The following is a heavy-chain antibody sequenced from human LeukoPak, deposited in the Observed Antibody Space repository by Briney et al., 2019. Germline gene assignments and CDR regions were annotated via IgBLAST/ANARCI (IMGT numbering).Heavy chain of an antibody. J-gene: IGHJ4*02. CDR2: MSDSGGST. V-gene: IGHV3-23*01. D-gene: IGHD3-22*01. Sequence: GGSLRLSCAASGFTFSSYAMSWVRQAPGKGLEWVSAMSDSGGSTYYTDSVKGRFTISRDNSKNTLYLQMNSLRAEDTAVYYCAKEGHSSGYYPIDYWGQGTLVTVSS. CDR1: GFTFSSYA. CDR3: AKEGHSSGYYPIDY.